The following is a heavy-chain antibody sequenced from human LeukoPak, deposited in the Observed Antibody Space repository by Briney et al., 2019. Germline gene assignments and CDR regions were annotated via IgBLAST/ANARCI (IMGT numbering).Heavy chain of an antibody. D-gene: IGHD4-17*01. CDR3: AKKFTGTTVISGDYFDY. J-gene: IGHJ4*02. Sequence: GGSLRLSCAAPGFALSSHWMTWVRQAPGKGLEWVAVMSSDGSKKYYADSVKGRFTISRDNSKNTLYLQMNSLRAEDTAVYYCAKKFTGTTVISGDYFDYWGQGTLVTVSS. CDR2: MSSDGSKK. CDR1: GFALSSHW. V-gene: IGHV3-30*18.